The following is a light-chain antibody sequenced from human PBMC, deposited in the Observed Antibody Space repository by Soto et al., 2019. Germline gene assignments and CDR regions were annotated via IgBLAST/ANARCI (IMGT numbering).Light chain of an antibody. V-gene: IGKV3-15*01. CDR1: QGISKK. CDR2: AVS. CDR3: QQYHTWPVT. Sequence: IVMTQSPATLSVAPGGRVPFSCRASQGISKKVAWYQHKPGQAPRLLISAVSTGATGVPARFSGSGSGTEFTLTINSLQSEDCATYYCQQYHTWPVTFGGGTKVEIK. J-gene: IGKJ4*01.